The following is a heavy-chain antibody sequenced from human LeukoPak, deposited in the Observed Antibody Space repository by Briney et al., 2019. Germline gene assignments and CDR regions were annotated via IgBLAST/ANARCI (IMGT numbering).Heavy chain of an antibody. J-gene: IGHJ5*02. CDR2: SNSDGSST. Sequence: EGSLRLSCAASGFSFSIYWMHWVRHAPGKGLVWVSRSNSDGSSTSYADSVKGRFTISRDNAKNTLYLQMNSLRAEDTAVYYCAKGTVGPISWFDPWGQGTLVTVSS. CDR3: AKGTVGPISWFDP. CDR1: GFSFSIYW. D-gene: IGHD4-23*01. V-gene: IGHV3-74*01.